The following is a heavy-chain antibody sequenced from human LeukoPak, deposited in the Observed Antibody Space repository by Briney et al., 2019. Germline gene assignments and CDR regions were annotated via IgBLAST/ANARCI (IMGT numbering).Heavy chain of an antibody. Sequence: NSGGSLRLSCAASGVAFSSHGRNWVRQAPGKGLEWVSSISSSSSYIYYADSVKGRFTISRDNAKNSLYLQMNSLRAEDTAVYYCARDARTLYYYDSSGYQEVWFDPWGQGTLVTVSS. V-gene: IGHV3-21*01. CDR1: GVAFSSHG. CDR2: ISSSSSYI. CDR3: ARDARTLYYYDSSGYQEVWFDP. D-gene: IGHD3-22*01. J-gene: IGHJ5*02.